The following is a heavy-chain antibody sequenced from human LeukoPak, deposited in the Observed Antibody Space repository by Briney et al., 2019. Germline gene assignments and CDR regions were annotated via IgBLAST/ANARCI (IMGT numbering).Heavy chain of an antibody. J-gene: IGHJ4*02. CDR2: INHSGST. D-gene: IGHD3-22*01. CDR1: GGSFSGYY. Sequence: PSETLSLTCAVYGGSFSGYYWSWIRQPPGKGLEWIGEINHSGSTNYNPSLKSRVTISVDTSKNQFSLKLSSVTAADTAVYYCARRGAYYDSTRFGYWGQGTLVTVSS. CDR3: ARRGAYYDSTRFGY. V-gene: IGHV4-34*01.